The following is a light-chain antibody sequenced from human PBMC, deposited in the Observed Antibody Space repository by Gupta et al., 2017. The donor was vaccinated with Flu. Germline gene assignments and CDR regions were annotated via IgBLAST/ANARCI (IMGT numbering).Light chain of an antibody. J-gene: IGKJ2*01. V-gene: IGKV3-11*01. Sequence: EIVLTQSPATLSLSPGERATLSCRASQTVGNYLAWYQQKPGQIPRLLIYDASSRNTGVPARFSGSGYGKDLTLTITSREQEDFAVYYCRHRGNWPPYSFGQGTKLEI. CDR1: QTVGNY. CDR2: DAS. CDR3: RHRGNWPPYS.